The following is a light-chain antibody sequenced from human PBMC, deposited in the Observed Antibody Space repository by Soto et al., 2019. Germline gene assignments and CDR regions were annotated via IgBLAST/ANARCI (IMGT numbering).Light chain of an antibody. Sequence: DIQMTQSPSSVSASVGDRFTITCRSSEDISTWLAWYQQKPGKAPKLLIYAASSLQSGVPSRFSGSGPGTDFTLTISSLQPEDFATYYCQHADSFPLITFGQGTRLEIK. CDR3: QHADSFPLIT. V-gene: IGKV1-12*01. CDR1: EDISTW. J-gene: IGKJ5*01. CDR2: AAS.